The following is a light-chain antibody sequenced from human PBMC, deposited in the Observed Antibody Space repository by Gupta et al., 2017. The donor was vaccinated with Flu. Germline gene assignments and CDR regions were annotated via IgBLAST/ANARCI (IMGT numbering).Light chain of an antibody. CDR3: AAWDDSLNGVV. J-gene: IGLJ2*01. Sequence: QSVLTQPPSASGTPGQRVTISCSGGSSNIGTNTVNWYQQLPGTAPKLLIYSNNQRHSGVPDRFSGSKSGTSASLAISGLQSEDEADYYCAAWDDSLNGVVFGGGTKLTVL. V-gene: IGLV1-44*01. CDR2: SNN. CDR1: SSNIGTNT.